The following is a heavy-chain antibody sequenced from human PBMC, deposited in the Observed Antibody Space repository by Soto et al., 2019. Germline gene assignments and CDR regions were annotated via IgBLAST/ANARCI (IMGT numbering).Heavy chain of an antibody. Sequence: QVQLVQSGAEVKKPGASVKVSCKASGYTFTSYDINWVRQATGQGLEWKGWMNPNSGNTGYAQKFQGRVTMTRNTSIRTDYMELSSLRSEDTAVYSGASHLRWAEPWGQGTLVTVSS. CDR1: GYTFTSYD. CDR2: MNPNSGNT. V-gene: IGHV1-8*01. D-gene: IGHD4-17*01. CDR3: ASHLRWAEP. J-gene: IGHJ5*02.